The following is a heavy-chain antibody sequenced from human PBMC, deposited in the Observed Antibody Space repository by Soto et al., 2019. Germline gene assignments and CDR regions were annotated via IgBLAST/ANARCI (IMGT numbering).Heavy chain of an antibody. D-gene: IGHD3-3*01. CDR3: ARGPRYDFWSGYYHRNWFDP. Sequence: QVQLQQWGAGLLKPSETLSLTCAVYGGSFSGYYWSWIRQPPGKGLEWIGEINHSGSTNYNPSLKRRVTISVDTSKNQFSLKLSSVTAADTAVYYCARGPRYDFWSGYYHRNWFDPWGQGTLVTVSS. CDR2: INHSGST. CDR1: GGSFSGYY. V-gene: IGHV4-34*01. J-gene: IGHJ5*02.